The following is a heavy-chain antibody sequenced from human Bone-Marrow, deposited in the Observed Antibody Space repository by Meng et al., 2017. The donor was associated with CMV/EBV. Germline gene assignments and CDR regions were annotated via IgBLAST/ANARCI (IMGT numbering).Heavy chain of an antibody. CDR1: GFTFSSYS. CDR3: AKDSFYYYGGNWFDP. D-gene: IGHD3-22*01. CDR2: ISSSSSYI. V-gene: IGHV3-21*01. J-gene: IGHJ5*02. Sequence: GESLKISCAASGFTFSSYSMNWVRQAPGKGLEWVSSISSSSSYINYADSVKGRFTISRDSAKNSLYLQMNSLRAEDTAVYYCAKDSFYYYGGNWFDPWGQGTLVTVSS.